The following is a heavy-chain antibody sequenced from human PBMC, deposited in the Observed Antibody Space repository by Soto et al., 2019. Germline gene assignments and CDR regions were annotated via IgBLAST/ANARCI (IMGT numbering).Heavy chain of an antibody. Sequence: TLSLTCTVSGGSLSSGSYYWSWIPQPPGKGLEWIGYIYYSGGTNYNPSLKSRVTISVDTSKNQFSLKLSSVTAADTAVYYCARTYCSSTSCCYIDYWGQGTLVTVSS. CDR1: GGSLSSGSYY. D-gene: IGHD2-2*01. CDR2: IYYSGGT. J-gene: IGHJ4*02. CDR3: ARTYCSSTSCCYIDY. V-gene: IGHV4-61*01.